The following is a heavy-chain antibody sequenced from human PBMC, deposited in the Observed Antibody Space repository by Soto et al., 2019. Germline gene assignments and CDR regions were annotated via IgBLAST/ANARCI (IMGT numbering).Heavy chain of an antibody. D-gene: IGHD6-6*01. V-gene: IGHV1-8*02. CDR1: GYTFTSYD. CDR2: MNPNSGNT. Sequence: ASVKVSCKASGYTFTSYDINWVRQATGQGLEWMGWMNPNSGNTGYAQKFQGRVTMTRNTSISTAYMELSSLRSEDTAVYYCARSIAARPRGDYWGQGTLVTVSS. J-gene: IGHJ4*02. CDR3: ARSIAARPRGDY.